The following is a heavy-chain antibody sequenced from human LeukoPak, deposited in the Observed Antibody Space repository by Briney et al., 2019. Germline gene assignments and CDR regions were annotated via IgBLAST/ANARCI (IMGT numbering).Heavy chain of an antibody. Sequence: GESLRLSCAGSGFTLSSYWIHWVRQGPGKGLVWVSRINTDGSTTTYGDSVKGRFTISRDNAKNTVFLQMNSLRAEDTAVYYCARAGSYRFDYWGQGTLVTVSS. V-gene: IGHV3-74*01. D-gene: IGHD1-26*01. J-gene: IGHJ4*02. CDR3: ARAGSYRFDY. CDR2: INTDGSTT. CDR1: GFTLSSYW.